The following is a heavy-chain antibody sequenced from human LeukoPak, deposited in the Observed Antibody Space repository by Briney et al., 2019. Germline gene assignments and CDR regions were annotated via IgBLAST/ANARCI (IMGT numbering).Heavy chain of an antibody. J-gene: IGHJ4*02. D-gene: IGHD3-22*01. V-gene: IGHV3-23*01. Sequence: PGGSLRLSCAASGFTFSSYAMSWVRQAPGKGLEWVSAISGSGGSTYYADSVKGRFTISRDDSKNTLYLQMNSLRAEDTAVYYCAKGVYYDSSGWDYWGQGTLVTVSS. CDR1: GFTFSSYA. CDR3: AKGVYYDSSGWDY. CDR2: ISGSGGST.